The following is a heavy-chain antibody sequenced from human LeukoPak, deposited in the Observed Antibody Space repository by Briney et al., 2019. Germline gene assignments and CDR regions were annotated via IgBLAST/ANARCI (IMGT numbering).Heavy chain of an antibody. J-gene: IGHJ5*02. CDR2: IIPIFGTA. CDR1: GGTFSSYA. Sequence: ASVKVSCKASGGTFSSYAISWVRQAPGQGLEWMGGIIPIFGTANYAQKFQGRVTITADKSTSTAYMELSSLRSEDTAVYYCARDQYSSGWYGYNWFDPWGQGTLVTVSS. CDR3: ARDQYSSGWYGYNWFDP. V-gene: IGHV1-69*06. D-gene: IGHD6-19*01.